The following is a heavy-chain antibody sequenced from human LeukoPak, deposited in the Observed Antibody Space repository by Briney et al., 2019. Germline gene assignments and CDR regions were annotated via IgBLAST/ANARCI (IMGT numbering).Heavy chain of an antibody. J-gene: IGHJ4*02. Sequence: AGYLRLSCAASGFTFSSYALHWVRQAPGKGLEWVAVISNVGRNKYYADSVKGRFTISRDKSKNTLYLQMNSLRAEDTAVYYRAREGSTYYDILTGYFHFDYWGQGALVTVSS. CDR1: GFTFSSYA. D-gene: IGHD3-9*01. CDR3: AREGSTYYDILTGYFHFDY. CDR2: ISNVGRNK. V-gene: IGHV3-30*04.